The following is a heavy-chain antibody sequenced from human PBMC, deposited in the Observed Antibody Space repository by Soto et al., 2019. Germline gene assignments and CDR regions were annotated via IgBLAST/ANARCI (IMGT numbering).Heavy chain of an antibody. CDR3: ARGGGNYYYGMDV. CDR1: GGSISSGVCS. CDR2: IYHSGST. V-gene: IGHV4-30-2*01. D-gene: IGHD2-15*01. Sequence: SETLSLTCAVSGGSISSGVCSWSWIRQPPGKCLVWIGDIYHSGSTYYNPSLKSRVTISVDRSKNQFSLKLSSVTAADTAVYYCARGGGNYYYGMDVWGQGTTVTVYS. J-gene: IGHJ6*02.